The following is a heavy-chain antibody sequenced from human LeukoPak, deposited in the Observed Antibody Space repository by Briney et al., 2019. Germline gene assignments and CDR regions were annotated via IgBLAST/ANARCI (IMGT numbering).Heavy chain of an antibody. D-gene: IGHD6-13*01. CDR3: AKEAAAGTTDY. J-gene: IGHJ4*02. Sequence: GSLRLFCSASGFTFSRYSMSLVRQASGKGLEWVSAISGSGGSTYYADSVKGRFTISRDNSKNTLYLQMNSLRAEDTAVYYCAKEAAAGTTDYWGQGTLVTVSS. CDR1: GFTFSRYS. CDR2: ISGSGGST. V-gene: IGHV3-23*01.